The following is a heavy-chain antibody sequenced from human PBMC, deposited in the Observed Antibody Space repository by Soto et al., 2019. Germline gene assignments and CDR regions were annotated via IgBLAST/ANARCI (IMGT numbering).Heavy chain of an antibody. V-gene: IGHV4-39*01. D-gene: IGHD6-19*01. J-gene: IGHJ6*04. CDR3: SRLTEGGSRGKAPCHYDMDV. CDR1: GGSISSSSHY. Sequence: PSETLSLTCTVSGGSISSSSHYWGWLRQPPGKGLEWIGSIYYSGNVYYNPSLRNRVTISVDTSKRQFSLRLSSVTAADTAVYYFSRLTEGGSRGKAPCHYDMDVWGEGTTVTVSS. CDR2: IYYSGNV.